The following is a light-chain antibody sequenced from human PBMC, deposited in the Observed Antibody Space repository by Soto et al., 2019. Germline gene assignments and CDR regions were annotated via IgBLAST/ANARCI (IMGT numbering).Light chain of an antibody. J-gene: IGKJ1*01. Sequence: DIQMTQSPSTLSASVGDRVTITCRASQSIGSWLAWYQQKPGKAPKLVIYDASSLESGVPSRFSGSGSGTEFTLTISSLRPDDFATYYCQQYNRYPTWTFGQGTKVEIE. CDR1: QSIGSW. CDR2: DAS. CDR3: QQYNRYPTWT. V-gene: IGKV1-5*01.